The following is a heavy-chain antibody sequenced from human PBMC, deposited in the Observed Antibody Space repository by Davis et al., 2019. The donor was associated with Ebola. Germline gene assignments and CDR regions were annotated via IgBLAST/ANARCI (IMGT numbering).Heavy chain of an antibody. D-gene: IGHD1-14*01. Sequence: GESLKISCAASGFTFSNYWMSWVRQAPGKGLEWVANIKQDASEINYVDSVRGRFTISRDNAKNSLYLQMSSLRVDDTAVYYCATVRYDLGQAYWGQGTLVTVSS. CDR2: IKQDASEI. CDR3: ATVRYDLGQAY. V-gene: IGHV3-7*03. J-gene: IGHJ4*02. CDR1: GFTFSNYW.